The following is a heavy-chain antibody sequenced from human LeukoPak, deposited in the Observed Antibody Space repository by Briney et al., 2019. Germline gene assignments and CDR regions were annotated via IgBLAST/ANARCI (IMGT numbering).Heavy chain of an antibody. J-gene: IGHJ4*02. CDR1: GFTFSSYA. CDR3: ATGGGSILVPATTGSGYFDY. CDR2: ISGSGGTT. V-gene: IGHV3-23*01. D-gene: IGHD2-2*01. Sequence: PGGSLRLSCAASGFTFSSYAMSWVRQAPGKGLEWVAAISGSGGTTYYADSVKGRFTISRDNSKNTLYLQMNSLRVEDTAVYYCATGGGSILVPATTGSGYFDYWGQGTLVTVSS.